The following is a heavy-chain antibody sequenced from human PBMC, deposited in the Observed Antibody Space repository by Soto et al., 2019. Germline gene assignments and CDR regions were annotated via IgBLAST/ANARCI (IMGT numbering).Heavy chain of an antibody. CDR3: ARGATARTNYYYGLDA. D-gene: IGHD1-1*01. V-gene: IGHV3-72*01. CDR2: TRNKANSYTT. J-gene: IGHJ6*02. CDR1: GFTFSNAW. Sequence: EVQLVESGGGLVKPGGSLRLSCAASGFTFSNAWMSWVRQAPGKGLEWVGRTRNKANSYTTEYAASVKGRFTISRDDSKNSLYLQMNSLKTEDTAVYYCARGATARTNYYYGLDAWGQGTTVTVSS.